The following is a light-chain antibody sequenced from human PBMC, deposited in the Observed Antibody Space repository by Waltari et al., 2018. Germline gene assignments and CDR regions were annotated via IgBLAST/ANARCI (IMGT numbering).Light chain of an antibody. Sequence: EIVLTQSHGTLSLSLGERATVSCRARQSVSRALAWYQQKPGQAPRLLIYGASTRATGIPDRFSGSGSGTDFSLTISRLEPDDFAVYYCQHYLRLPVTFGQGTTVEI. CDR2: GAS. CDR1: QSVSRA. J-gene: IGKJ1*01. CDR3: QHYLRLPVT. V-gene: IGKV3-20*01.